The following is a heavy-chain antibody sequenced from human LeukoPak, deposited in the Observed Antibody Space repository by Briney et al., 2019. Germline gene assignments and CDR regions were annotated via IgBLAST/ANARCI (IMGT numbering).Heavy chain of an antibody. D-gene: IGHD5-24*01. V-gene: IGHV4-30-4*08. CDR1: GGSISSGDYY. CDR3: ARSPERWLQLLIDY. CDR2: VYYIGST. Sequence: SETLSLTCTVSGGSISSGDYYWTWVRQPPGKGLEWIGYVYYIGSTYYNPSLKSRITISVDTSKNQFSLKLTSMTAADTAVYYCARSPERWLQLLIDYWGQGTLVTVSS. J-gene: IGHJ4*02.